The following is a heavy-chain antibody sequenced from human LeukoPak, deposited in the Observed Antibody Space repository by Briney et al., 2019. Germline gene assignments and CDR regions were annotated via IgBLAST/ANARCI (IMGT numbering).Heavy chain of an antibody. D-gene: IGHD3-9*01. J-gene: IGHJ6*02. CDR3: ARQQTYYDILTGYAYYYYGMDV. CDR2: INPSGGST. Sequence: ASVKVSCKASGYTFTSYYMHWVRQAPGQGLEWVGIINPSGGSTSYAQKFQGRVTMTRDTSTSTVYMELSSLRSEDTAVYYCARQQTYYDILTGYAYYYYGMDVWGQGTTVTVSS. V-gene: IGHV1-46*01. CDR1: GYTFTSYY.